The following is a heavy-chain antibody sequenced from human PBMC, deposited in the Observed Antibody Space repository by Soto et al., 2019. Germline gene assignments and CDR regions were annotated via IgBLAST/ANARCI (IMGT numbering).Heavy chain of an antibody. J-gene: IGHJ4*02. CDR3: AKDGRGAGSHYNSFGY. V-gene: IGHV3-53*01. CDR1: GFTVGNNY. D-gene: IGHD3-10*01. CDR2: IYSTGTT. Sequence: EVQLVESGGGLIQPGVSLRLSFAASGFTVGNNYMSWVRQAPGQRLVWFSLIYSTGTTRYADSVKGRFTVSRDNAKNPCYLQMNSLRAEDTAVYYCAKDGRGAGSHYNSFGYWGQGTLVTVSS.